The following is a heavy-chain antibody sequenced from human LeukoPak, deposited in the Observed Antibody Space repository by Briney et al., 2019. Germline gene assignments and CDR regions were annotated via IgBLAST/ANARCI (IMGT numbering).Heavy chain of an antibody. V-gene: IGHV4-4*07. Sequence: SETLSLTCTVSGDSISSSYSGWIRQPAGKGLEWIGRIHTSGTTYHSPSLKSRVTMSVDTSTNQFSLKLTSVTAADTAMYYCARVRLGRGLDYWGQGTLVTVSS. CDR3: ARVRLGRGLDY. J-gene: IGHJ4*02. CDR1: GDSISSSY. D-gene: IGHD6-19*01. CDR2: IHTSGTT.